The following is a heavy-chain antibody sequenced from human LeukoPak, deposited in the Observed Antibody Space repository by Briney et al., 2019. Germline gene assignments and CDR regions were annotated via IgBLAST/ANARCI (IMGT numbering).Heavy chain of an antibody. J-gene: IGHJ6*02. CDR3: AREGRHRAAPLGYYYGMDV. CDR2: IIPILGIA. Sequence: SVKVSCKASGGTFSSYAISWVRQAPGQGLEWMGRIIPILGIANYAQKFQGRVTITADKSTSTAYMELSSLRSEDTAVYYCAREGRHRAAPLGYYYGMDVWGQGTTVTVSS. V-gene: IGHV1-69*04. D-gene: IGHD2-15*01. CDR1: GGTFSSYA.